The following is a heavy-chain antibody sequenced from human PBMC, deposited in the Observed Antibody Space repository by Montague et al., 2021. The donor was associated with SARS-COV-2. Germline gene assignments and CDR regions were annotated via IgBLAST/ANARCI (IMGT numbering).Heavy chain of an antibody. CDR2: MYYSGGT. CDR3: AREDIVLQGVTKGMDV. J-gene: IGHJ6*02. CDR1: GGSISSSNYY. V-gene: IGHV4-39*07. D-gene: IGHD3-10*01. Sequence: SETLSLTCTVSGGSISSSNYYWGWIRQPPGKGLEWIGNMYYSGGTYYTPSLKSRVTISIDTSKNQFSLKLSSVTAADTAVYYSAREDIVLQGVTKGMDVWGQGTTVTVSS.